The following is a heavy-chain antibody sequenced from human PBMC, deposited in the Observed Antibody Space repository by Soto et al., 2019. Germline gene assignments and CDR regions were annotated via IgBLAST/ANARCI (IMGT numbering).Heavy chain of an antibody. D-gene: IGHD3-3*01. CDR2: ISAYNGNT. V-gene: IGHV1-18*04. Sequence: SVKVPCNASGYPFPCYGIRWVRQAPGEGLEWMGWISAYNGNTNYADFVQGRFTLSRDNSRNILYLKMNSLRADDTAMYFCERSLFRVAPDNEPFDYWGQGTMVTV. CDR3: ERSLFRVAPDNEPFDY. J-gene: IGHJ4*02. CDR1: GYPFPCYG.